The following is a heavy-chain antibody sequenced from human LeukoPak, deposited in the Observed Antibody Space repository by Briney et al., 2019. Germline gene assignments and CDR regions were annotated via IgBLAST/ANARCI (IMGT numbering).Heavy chain of an antibody. V-gene: IGHV4-59*01. Sequence: PSETLSLTCTVSGGSISGDYWSWIRQSPGKGLEWIAYIHSSGSTSYNPSLKSRVTISVDTSKNEFSLKLTSVNAADTAVYYCASMDRGTTDYWGQGTLVTVSS. D-gene: IGHD3-10*01. CDR2: IHSSGST. J-gene: IGHJ4*02. CDR1: GGSISGDY. CDR3: ASMDRGTTDY.